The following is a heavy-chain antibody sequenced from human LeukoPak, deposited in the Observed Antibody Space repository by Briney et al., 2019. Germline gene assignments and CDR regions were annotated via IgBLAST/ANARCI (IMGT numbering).Heavy chain of an antibody. Sequence: GGSLRLSCAASGFIFGAYWMTWVRQAPGKGLEWVGNIKQDGSEQYYMDSVKGRFTISRDNAKKSLFLQMNSLTAEDTGLYYCARSLERFGTRDYWGQGTLVTVSS. J-gene: IGHJ4*02. CDR2: IKQDGSEQ. V-gene: IGHV3-7*01. CDR1: GFIFGAYW. CDR3: ARSLERFGTRDY. D-gene: IGHD3-3*01.